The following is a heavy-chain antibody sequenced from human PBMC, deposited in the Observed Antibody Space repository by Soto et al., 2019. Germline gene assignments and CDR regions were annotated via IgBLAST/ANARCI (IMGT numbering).Heavy chain of an antibody. CDR2: VIPILGPA. CDR3: ARLGHPGH. Sequence: QVQLVQSGAEVKKPGSSVKVSCTASGGSLRNSVISWVRQAPAQRLEWMGGVIPILGPANYAQKFQGRVTMTADEPTSTAYMDLRSLSPDDTAVYYCARLGHPGHWGPGTLVIVSS. CDR1: GGSLRNSV. J-gene: IGHJ4*02. V-gene: IGHV1-69*01.